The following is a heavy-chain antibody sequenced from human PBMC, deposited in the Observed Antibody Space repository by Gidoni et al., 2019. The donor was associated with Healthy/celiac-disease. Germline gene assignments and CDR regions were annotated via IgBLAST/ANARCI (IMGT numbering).Heavy chain of an antibody. CDR2: IIPIFGAT. V-gene: IGHV1-69*01. Sequence: QVQLVQSGAEVQQPGSSGKVACKASGGTLSSYAISWVRQVPGQGLAWRGGIIPIFGATDYAQEFQGRVTITADESTSTAYMELSSLRSEDTAVYYCARNGTIAAPISGYDYWGQGTLVTVSS. CDR3: ARNGTIAAPISGYDY. CDR1: GGTLSSYA. D-gene: IGHD6-6*01. J-gene: IGHJ4*02.